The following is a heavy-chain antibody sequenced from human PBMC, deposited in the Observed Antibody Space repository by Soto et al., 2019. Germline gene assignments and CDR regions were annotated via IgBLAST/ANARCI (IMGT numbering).Heavy chain of an antibody. CDR2: TFYSGST. J-gene: IGHJ4*02. D-gene: IGHD2-21*02. CDR1: VGSITSDDYY. CDR3: ASANCGGDCSYRHDRYYFES. Sequence: QVQLQESGPGLVKPSQSLSLTCTVSVGSITSDDYYWSWIRQPPGRGLEWIGYTFYSGSTHYNPSLKSRFIISLDTSKKQVSLKLSSVTAADTAVYYCASANCGGDCSYRHDRYYFESWGQGTLVTVSS. V-gene: IGHV4-30-4*01.